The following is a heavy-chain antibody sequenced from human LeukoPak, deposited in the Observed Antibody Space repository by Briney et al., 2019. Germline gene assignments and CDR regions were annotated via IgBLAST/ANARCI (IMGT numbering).Heavy chain of an antibody. CDR2: INPNSGGT. J-gene: IGHJ6*03. CDR1: GYTFTGYY. V-gene: IGHV1-2*02. CDR3: ARNIGSNYYYMDV. D-gene: IGHD5-12*01. Sequence: ASVKVSCKASGYTFTGYYMHWVRQAPGQGLEWMGWINPNSGGTNYAQKFQGRVTMTRNTSISTAYMELSSLRSEDTAVYYCARNIGSNYYYMDVWGKGTTVTISS.